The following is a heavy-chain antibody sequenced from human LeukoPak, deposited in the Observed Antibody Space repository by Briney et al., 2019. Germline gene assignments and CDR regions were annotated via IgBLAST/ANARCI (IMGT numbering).Heavy chain of an antibody. D-gene: IGHD3-16*01. Sequence: SSETLSLTCAVYVGSFSGYYWSWIRQPPGKGLEWIGEINHSGSTNYNPSLKSRVTISVDTSKNQFSLKLSSVTAADTAVYYCARHPQPFIWGWSYYMDVWGKGTTVTISS. CDR2: INHSGST. CDR3: ARHPQPFIWGWSYYMDV. V-gene: IGHV4-34*01. CDR1: VGSFSGYY. J-gene: IGHJ6*03.